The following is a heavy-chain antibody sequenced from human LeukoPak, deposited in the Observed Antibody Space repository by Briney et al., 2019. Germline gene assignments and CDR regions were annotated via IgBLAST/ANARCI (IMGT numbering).Heavy chain of an antibody. Sequence: GGSLRLSCAASEFSFITYWMTWVRQAPGKGLEWVAKIKQDGSEKYYVDSVKGRFTISRDNARNSLYLQMNSLRAEDTAVYYCASHLQGYCSGGSCQNWGQGTLVTVSS. CDR1: EFSFITYW. D-gene: IGHD2-15*01. V-gene: IGHV3-7*01. J-gene: IGHJ4*02. CDR3: ASHLQGYCSGGSCQN. CDR2: IKQDGSEK.